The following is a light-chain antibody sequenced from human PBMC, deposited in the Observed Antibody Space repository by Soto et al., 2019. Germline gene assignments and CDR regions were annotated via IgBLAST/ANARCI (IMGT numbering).Light chain of an antibody. CDR3: QQYNKWPAEIT. J-gene: IGKJ5*01. CDR2: GAS. CDR1: QSVRTK. V-gene: IGKV3D-15*01. Sequence: ETVMTQSPATLSVSPGERATLSCRACQSVRTKLAWYQQKPGQAPRLLIYGASSRATGIPARFSGSGSGTEFTLTISSPQSEDSGVYYCQQYNKWPAEITFGQGTRLEIK.